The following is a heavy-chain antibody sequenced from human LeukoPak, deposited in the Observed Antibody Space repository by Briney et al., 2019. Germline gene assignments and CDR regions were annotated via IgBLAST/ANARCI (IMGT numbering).Heavy chain of an antibody. CDR3: ARRAGDYSHPYDY. D-gene: IGHD3-22*01. Sequence: PGRSLRLSCAASGFTFSSHALHWVRQAPGKGLEWVAFIRYDGSNKYYEASVKGRFTISRDNSKNTLYLQMNSLRAEDTAVYYCARRAGDYSHPYDYWGQGILVTVSS. V-gene: IGHV3-30*14. J-gene: IGHJ4*02. CDR2: IRYDGSNK. CDR1: GFTFSSHA.